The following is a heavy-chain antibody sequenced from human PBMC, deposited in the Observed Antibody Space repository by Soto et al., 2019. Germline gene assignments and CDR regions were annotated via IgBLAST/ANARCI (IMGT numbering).Heavy chain of an antibody. D-gene: IGHD3-16*01. Sequence: EVQLVESGGGLVQPGGSLRLSCAASGFTFSSYWMSWVRQAPGKGLEWVANIKQDGSEKYYVDSVKGRFTISRDNAKNSLYLQMNSLRAEDTAVYYCARFPDYDYIWGTFYDYWGQGTLVTVSS. J-gene: IGHJ4*02. V-gene: IGHV3-7*01. CDR1: GFTFSSYW. CDR3: ARFPDYDYIWGTFYDY. CDR2: IKQDGSEK.